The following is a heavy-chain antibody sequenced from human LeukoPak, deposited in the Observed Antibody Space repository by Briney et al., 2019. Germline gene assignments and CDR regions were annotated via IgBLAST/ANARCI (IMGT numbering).Heavy chain of an antibody. V-gene: IGHV4-39*01. CDR1: GGSISSSSYY. CDR3: ARITVVTGYYFDY. D-gene: IGHD2-15*01. Sequence: SETLSLTCTVSGGSISSSSYYWGWIRQPPGKGLGWIGSIYYSGSTYYNPSLKSRVTISVDTSKNQFSLKLSSVTAADTAVYYCARITVVTGYYFDYWGQGTLVTVSS. J-gene: IGHJ4*02. CDR2: IYYSGST.